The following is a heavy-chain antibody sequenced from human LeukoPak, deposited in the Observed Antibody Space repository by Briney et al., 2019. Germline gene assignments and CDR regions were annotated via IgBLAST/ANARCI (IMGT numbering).Heavy chain of an antibody. CDR2: MYPGDSDT. D-gene: IGHD6-19*01. Sequence: GESLKISLKGSGYSVTSYWIGWVRQRPGKGVEWGGMMYPGDSDTRYSPSFQGQVTISADKSISTAYLQWSSLKASDTAMYYCARRDSSGWYVIDYWGQGTLVTVSS. V-gene: IGHV5-51*01. CDR3: ARRDSSGWYVIDY. CDR1: GYSVTSYW. J-gene: IGHJ4*02.